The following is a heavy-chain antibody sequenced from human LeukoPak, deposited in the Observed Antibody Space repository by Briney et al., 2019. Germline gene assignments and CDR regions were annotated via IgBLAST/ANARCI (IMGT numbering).Heavy chain of an antibody. J-gene: IGHJ4*02. CDR2: ISGSGGST. V-gene: IGHV3-23*01. D-gene: IGHD1-7*01. CDR3: AKRTTDY. CDR1: GFNFTTSA. Sequence: GGSLRLSCAASGFNFTTSAMSWVRQTPGKGLEWVSTISGSGGSTYYADSVRGRFTISRGTSKNTLFLQMNSLRVEDTALYYCAKRTTDYWGQGTLVTVSS.